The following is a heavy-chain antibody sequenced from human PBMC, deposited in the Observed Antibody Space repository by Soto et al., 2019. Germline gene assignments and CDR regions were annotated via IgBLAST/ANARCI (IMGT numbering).Heavy chain of an antibody. D-gene: IGHD3-16*01. CDR3: AKTQEGVFDP. CDR2: FHYSLNT. J-gene: IGHJ5*02. V-gene: IGHV4-59*01. CDR1: GDSITSNY. Sequence: SETLSLTCTVSGDSITSNYWSWIRQSPGQGLEWIGYFHYSLNTNYNPSLKSRVIISVDTSKNQFFLKLTSVTAADTAMYYCAKTQEGVFDPWGQGILVIVSS.